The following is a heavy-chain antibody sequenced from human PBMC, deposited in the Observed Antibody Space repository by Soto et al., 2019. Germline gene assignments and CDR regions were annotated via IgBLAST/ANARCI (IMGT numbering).Heavy chain of an antibody. CDR3: VRGNFYYGMDV. J-gene: IGHJ6*02. V-gene: IGHV3-11*01. CDR2: MSGSGDAI. Sequence: GGSLRLSCTTSGFTFSDYYMTWVRQAPGKGLEWISYMSGSGDAIYYADSVKGRFTISRDNAKNSLHLEMNSLRVEDTAMYYCVRGNFYYGMDVWAKGPRSPSP. CDR1: GFTFSDYY.